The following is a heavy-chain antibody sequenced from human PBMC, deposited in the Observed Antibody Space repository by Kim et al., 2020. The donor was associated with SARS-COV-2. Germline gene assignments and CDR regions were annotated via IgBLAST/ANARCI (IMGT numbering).Heavy chain of an antibody. Sequence: PSLQSRITISVDTSKNQLSLKLTCVTAADTAVYYCARGMTTVTICWFDPWGQGTLVTVSS. D-gene: IGHD4-17*01. V-gene: IGHV4-31*02. J-gene: IGHJ5*02. CDR3: ARGMTTVTICWFDP.